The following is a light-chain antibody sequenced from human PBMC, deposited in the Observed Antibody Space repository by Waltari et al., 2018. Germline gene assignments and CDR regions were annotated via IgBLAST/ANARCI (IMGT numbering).Light chain of an antibody. J-gene: IGKJ1*01. CDR3: QQYKNWPQWT. V-gene: IGKV3-15*01. CDR1: QSVNSN. Sequence: EMVMTQSQATLSVSPGERATLSCRASQSVNSNLAWYQQKPGQAPRLLIYSASTRATGVPARFSGSGSGTEFTLTISSLQSEDFAVYYCQQYKNWPQWTFGQGTKVDSK. CDR2: SAS.